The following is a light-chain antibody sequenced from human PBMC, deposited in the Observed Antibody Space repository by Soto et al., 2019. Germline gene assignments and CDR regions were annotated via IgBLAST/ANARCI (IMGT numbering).Light chain of an antibody. Sequence: QSVLTQPPSASGSPGQSVTISCTGTSSDVGGYDYVSWYQQHPGKAPKLMLYDVNKRPSGVPDRFSGSKSGNTASLTVSGLQAEDEADYYCSSYAGGNNWVFGGGTKLTVL. CDR1: SSDVGGYDY. CDR3: SSYAGGNNWV. CDR2: DVN. V-gene: IGLV2-8*01. J-gene: IGLJ3*02.